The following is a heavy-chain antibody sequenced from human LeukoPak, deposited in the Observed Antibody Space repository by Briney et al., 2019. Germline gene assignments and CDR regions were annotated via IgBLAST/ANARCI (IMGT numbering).Heavy chain of an antibody. CDR1: GGSISSSSYY. D-gene: IGHD4-23*01. Sequence: SETLSLTCTVSGGSISSSSYYWGWIRQPPGKGLEWIVSIYYSGSTYYNPSLKSRVTISVDTSKNQFSLKLSSVTAADTAVYYCASAHRPGATVVTPKSAFDIWGQGTMVTVSS. J-gene: IGHJ3*02. V-gene: IGHV4-39*01. CDR2: IYYSGST. CDR3: ASAHRPGATVVTPKSAFDI.